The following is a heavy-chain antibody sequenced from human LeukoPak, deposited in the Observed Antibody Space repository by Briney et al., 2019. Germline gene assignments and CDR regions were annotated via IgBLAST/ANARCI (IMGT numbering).Heavy chain of an antibody. D-gene: IGHD2-2*01. CDR2: IRNSGSTI. V-gene: IGHV3-48*03. CDR3: AREWIVVAPAINHHYYFGMDV. Sequence: GSLRLSCAASGFSFSGYEMHWVRQAPGQGLEWVSYIRNSGSTIYYADSVKGRFTISRDNAQNSLYLQMNSLRAEDTAVYYCAREWIVVAPAINHHYYFGMDVWGQGTTVTVSS. J-gene: IGHJ6*02. CDR1: GFSFSGYE.